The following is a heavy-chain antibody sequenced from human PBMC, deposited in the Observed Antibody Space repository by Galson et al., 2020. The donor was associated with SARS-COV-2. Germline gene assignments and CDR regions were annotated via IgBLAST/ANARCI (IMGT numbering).Heavy chain of an antibody. J-gene: IGHJ6*02. Sequence: ASVKVSCKASGYTFTNYGISWVRQAPGQGLEWMGWISGYNGDTNYVQKFQGRVTMTTDTSTRTAYMELRGLRSDDTAVYYWVRDQVVVVVADVVLEYYLGADVWGQGTTVIGSS. CDR1: GYTFTNYG. CDR3: VRDQVVVVVADVVLEYYLGADV. V-gene: IGHV1-18*01. D-gene: IGHD2-15*01. CDR2: ISGYNGDT.